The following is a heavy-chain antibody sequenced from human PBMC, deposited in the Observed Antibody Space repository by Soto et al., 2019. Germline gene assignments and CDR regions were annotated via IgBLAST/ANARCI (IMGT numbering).Heavy chain of an antibody. D-gene: IGHD2-15*01. CDR2: IYHSGST. Sequence: QLQLQESGSGLVKPSQTLYLTCAVSGGSISSGGYSWSWIRQPPGKGLEWIGYIYHSGSTYYNPSLKSRVTISVDRSKNQCSLKLSSVTAADTAVYYCARARSGGSSYFDYWGQGTLVTVSS. CDR3: ARARSGGSSYFDY. J-gene: IGHJ4*02. V-gene: IGHV4-30-2*01. CDR1: GGSISSGGYS.